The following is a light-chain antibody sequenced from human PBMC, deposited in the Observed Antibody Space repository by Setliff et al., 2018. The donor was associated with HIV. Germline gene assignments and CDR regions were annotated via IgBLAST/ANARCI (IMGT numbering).Light chain of an antibody. Sequence: QSVLTQPPSVSGAPGQRVTISCTGSRSNIGAGYDVQWYQQLPGTAPKLVMFGNSNRPSGAPDRFSDSKSGTSASLAISGLQAEDEADYYCQSYDSSLSGYVFGTGTEVTVL. CDR2: GNS. J-gene: IGLJ1*01. CDR1: RSNIGAGYD. V-gene: IGLV1-40*01. CDR3: QSYDSSLSGYV.